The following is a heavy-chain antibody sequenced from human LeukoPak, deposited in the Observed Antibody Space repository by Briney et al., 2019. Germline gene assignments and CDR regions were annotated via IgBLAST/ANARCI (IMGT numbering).Heavy chain of an antibody. CDR3: ARRIDWDNY. Sequence: ASVKVSCKAXGYSFXGYYMHWVRQAPGQGLEWMGWINPNSGGTNYAQKFQGRVTMTRDTSISTAYMELSRLRSDGTAVYYCARRIDWDNYWGQGTLVTVSS. D-gene: IGHD3-9*01. J-gene: IGHJ4*02. V-gene: IGHV1-2*02. CDR2: INPNSGGT. CDR1: GYSFXGYY.